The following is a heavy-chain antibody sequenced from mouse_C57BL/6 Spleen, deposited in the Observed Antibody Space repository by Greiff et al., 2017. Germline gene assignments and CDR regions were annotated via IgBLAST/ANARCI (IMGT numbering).Heavy chain of an antibody. J-gene: IGHJ2*01. CDR3: ARGAVVDVFDY. D-gene: IGHD1-1*01. V-gene: IGHV14-2*01. Sequence: VQLKESGAELVKPGASVTLSCTASGFNINDYYMHWVKQRTEQGLEWIGRIDPEDGETKYAPKFQGKATITADPSSNTAYLQLSSLTSEDTADYYCARGAVVDVFDYWGQGTTLTVSS. CDR2: IDPEDGET. CDR1: GFNINDYY.